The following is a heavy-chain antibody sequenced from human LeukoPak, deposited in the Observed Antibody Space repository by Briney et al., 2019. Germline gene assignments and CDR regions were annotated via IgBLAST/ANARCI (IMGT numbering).Heavy chain of an antibody. CDR2: INPNSGGT. V-gene: IGHV1-2*02. CDR3: ARVYDAIVVVTATDAFDI. D-gene: IGHD2-21*02. Sequence: ASVKVSCKASGYSFTGYYMHWVRQAPGQGLEWMGWINPNSGGTNYAQTFQGRVTMTRDTSISTAYMELSRLRSDDTAVYYCARVYDAIVVVTATDAFDIWGQGTMVTVSS. J-gene: IGHJ3*02. CDR1: GYSFTGYY.